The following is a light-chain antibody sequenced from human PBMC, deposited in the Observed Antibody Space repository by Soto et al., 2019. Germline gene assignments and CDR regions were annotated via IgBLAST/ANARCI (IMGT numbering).Light chain of an antibody. Sequence: EIVLTQSPGTLSLSPGQRATLSCRASQSISSSYLAWYQQRPGQAPRLLIYGASSRATGIPDRFSGSGSGTEFPLTISRLEPEDFAVYYCQQYGSSSWTFGQGTKGEIK. V-gene: IGKV3-20*01. CDR2: GAS. CDR1: QSISSSY. J-gene: IGKJ1*01. CDR3: QQYGSSSWT.